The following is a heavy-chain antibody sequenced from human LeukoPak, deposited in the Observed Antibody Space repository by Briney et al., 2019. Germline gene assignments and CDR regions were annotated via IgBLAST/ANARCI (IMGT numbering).Heavy chain of an antibody. CDR3: AKYGATAGTNYFDY. J-gene: IGHJ4*02. Sequence: GGSLTLSCAPSGFIFSSYAMSWVRQAPGKGLEWVSSISGSGSSTYYADSVKGRFTISRHNSKNTLYLQMNSLRAEDTAVYYCAKYGATAGTNYFDYWGQGTLVTVSS. CDR2: ISGSGSST. D-gene: IGHD6-13*01. V-gene: IGHV3-23*01. CDR1: GFIFSSYA.